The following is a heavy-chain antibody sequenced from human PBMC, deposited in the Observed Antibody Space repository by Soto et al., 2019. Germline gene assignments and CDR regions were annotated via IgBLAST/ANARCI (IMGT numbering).Heavy chain of an antibody. J-gene: IGHJ6*02. V-gene: IGHV3-49*04. CDR2: IRGSTYGGTT. D-gene: IGHD1-26*01. CDR1: GFTSDDYDYA. Sequence: SGGSLRLSCTFSGFTSDDYDYALTWVRQAPGKGLQWLGLIRGSTYGGTTEYAASVKGRFTISRDDSKGIAYLQMNSLKTEDTDVYYCSREGDFYGLDVWGQGPKVTLSS. CDR3: SREGDFYGLDV.